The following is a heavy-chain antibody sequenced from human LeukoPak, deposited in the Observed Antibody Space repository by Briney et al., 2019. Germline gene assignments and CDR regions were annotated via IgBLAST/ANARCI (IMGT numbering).Heavy chain of an antibody. J-gene: IGHJ4*02. CDR2: IYHSGST. D-gene: IGHD6-19*01. Sequence: SETLSLTCAVSGYSISSGYYWGWIRQPPGKGLEWIGSIYHSGSTYYNPSLKSRVTISVDTSKNQFSLKLSSVTAADTSVYYCARLHPGIAVAGYPDYWGQGTLVTVSS. CDR3: ARLHPGIAVAGYPDY. CDR1: GYSISSGYY. V-gene: IGHV4-38-2*01.